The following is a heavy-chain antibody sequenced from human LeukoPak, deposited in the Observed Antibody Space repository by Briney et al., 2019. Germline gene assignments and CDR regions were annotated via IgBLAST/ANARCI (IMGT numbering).Heavy chain of an antibody. D-gene: IGHD1-14*01. V-gene: IGHV4-59*12. Sequence: SETLSLTCTVSGGSISSYYWSWIRQPPGKGLEWIGYIFYSGSANYNPSLKSRVTISVDTSKNQFSLKLSSVTAADTAVYYCARDAGATANGIDYWGQGTLVTVSS. J-gene: IGHJ4*02. CDR3: ARDAGATANGIDY. CDR2: IFYSGSA. CDR1: GGSISSYY.